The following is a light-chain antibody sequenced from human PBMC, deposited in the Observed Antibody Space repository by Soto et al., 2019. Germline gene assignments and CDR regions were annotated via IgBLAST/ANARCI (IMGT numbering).Light chain of an antibody. CDR1: QNIDRY. V-gene: IGKV1-39*01. Sequence: DIQMTQSPSSLSASVGDRVTITCRASQNIDRYLNWYQRKPGKAPKLLIYAASNLQSGVPSSFSGGGFGTDFTLTISSLQPEDFATYYCQQANSFPLTFGGGTKVDIK. CDR3: QQANSFPLT. CDR2: AAS. J-gene: IGKJ4*01.